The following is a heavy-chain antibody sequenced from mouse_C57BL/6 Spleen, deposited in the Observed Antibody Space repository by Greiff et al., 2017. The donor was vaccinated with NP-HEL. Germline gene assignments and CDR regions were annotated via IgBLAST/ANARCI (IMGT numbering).Heavy chain of an antibody. CDR3: ARNYGSSYDYYFDY. J-gene: IGHJ2*01. Sequence: VQLQQPGAELVKPGASVKLSCKASGYTFTSYWMQWVKQRPGQGLEWIGEIDPSDSYTNYNQKFKGKATLTVDTSSSTAYMQLSSLTSEDSAVYYCARNYGSSYDYYFDYWGQGTTLTVSS. D-gene: IGHD1-1*01. V-gene: IGHV1-50*01. CDR2: IDPSDSYT. CDR1: GYTFTSYW.